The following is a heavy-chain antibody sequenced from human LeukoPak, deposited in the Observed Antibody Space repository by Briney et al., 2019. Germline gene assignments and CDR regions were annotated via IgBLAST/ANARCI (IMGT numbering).Heavy chain of an antibody. CDR1: GFTFSSYA. V-gene: IGHV3-23*01. CDR2: ISGSGGST. CDR3: AKDLWSGGSCCDAFDI. J-gene: IGHJ3*02. Sequence: GPSLRLSCAASGFTFSSYAMSWGRQAPRKGLDWVSGISGSGGSTYYADAVKSRFTISRDNSKNTLYLQMNSLRVEDTAVYYCAKDLWSGGSCCDAFDIWGQGTMVTVSS. D-gene: IGHD2-15*01.